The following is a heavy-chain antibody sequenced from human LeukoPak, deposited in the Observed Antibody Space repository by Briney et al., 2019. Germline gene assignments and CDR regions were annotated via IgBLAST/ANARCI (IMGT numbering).Heavy chain of an antibody. J-gene: IGHJ4*02. D-gene: IGHD2-15*01. CDR2: INHSGST. Sequence: SETLSLTCAVYGGSFSGYYWSWIRQPPGKGLEWIGEINHSGSTNYNPSLKSRVTISVDTSKNQFSLKLSSVTAADTAVYYCARDYYSGGSCFTLGYWGQGTLVTVSS. CDR3: ARDYYSGGSCFTLGY. CDR1: GGSFSGYY. V-gene: IGHV4-34*01.